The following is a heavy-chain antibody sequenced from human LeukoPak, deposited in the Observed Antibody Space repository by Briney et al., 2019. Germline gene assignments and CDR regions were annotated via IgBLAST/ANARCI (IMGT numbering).Heavy chain of an antibody. J-gene: IGHJ4*02. D-gene: IGHD3-22*01. V-gene: IGHV4-30-2*01. Sequence: SETLSLTCTVSGGSISSGGYYWSWIRQPPGKGLEWIGYIYHSGSTYHNPSLKSRVTISVDRSKNQFSLKLSSVTAADMAVYYCARAQYYYDSSGYYYDYWGQGTLVTVSS. CDR2: IYHSGST. CDR3: ARAQYYYDSSGYYYDY. CDR1: GGSISSGGYY.